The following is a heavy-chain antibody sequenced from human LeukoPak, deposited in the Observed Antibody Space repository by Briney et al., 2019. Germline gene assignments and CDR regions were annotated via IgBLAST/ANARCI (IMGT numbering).Heavy chain of an antibody. V-gene: IGHV1-2*02. CDR3: ARDALNYGHLSPFDS. J-gene: IGHJ4*02. CDR2: INPNSGVT. Sequence: ASVKVSCKASGYMFTGYYIHWVRQAPGQGLEWMGWINPNSGVTKYAQKFQGRVTMTRDTSISTVYMEVSRLRPDDTAVYYCARDALNYGHLSPFDSWGQGTLVTVSS. D-gene: IGHD3-10*01. CDR1: GYMFTGYY.